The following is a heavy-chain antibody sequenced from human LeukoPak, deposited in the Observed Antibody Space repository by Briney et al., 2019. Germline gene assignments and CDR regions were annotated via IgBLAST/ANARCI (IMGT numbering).Heavy chain of an antibody. Sequence: GESLKISCKGSGYSFTSYWIGWVRQMPGKGLEWMGIIYPGDSDTRYSPSFQGQVTISADKSISTAYLQWSSLKASDTAMYYCARLQGGVSLYDSSGHYWGMFDYWGQGTLVTVSS. V-gene: IGHV5-51*01. CDR3: ARLQGGVSLYDSSGHYWGMFDY. CDR2: IYPGDSDT. J-gene: IGHJ4*02. CDR1: GYSFTSYW. D-gene: IGHD3-22*01.